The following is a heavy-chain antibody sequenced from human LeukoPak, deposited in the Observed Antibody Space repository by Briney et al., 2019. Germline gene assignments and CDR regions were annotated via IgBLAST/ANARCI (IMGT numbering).Heavy chain of an antibody. Sequence: GGSLRLSCAASGFTFSSYAMSWVRQAPGKGLEWVSVLSGSGGSTYYADSVKGRFTISRDNSKNTLYLQMNSLRAEDTAVYYCAREAYHYDSSGYYGDAFDIWGQGTMVTVSS. V-gene: IGHV3-23*01. D-gene: IGHD3-22*01. J-gene: IGHJ3*02. CDR2: LSGSGGST. CDR1: GFTFSSYA. CDR3: AREAYHYDSSGYYGDAFDI.